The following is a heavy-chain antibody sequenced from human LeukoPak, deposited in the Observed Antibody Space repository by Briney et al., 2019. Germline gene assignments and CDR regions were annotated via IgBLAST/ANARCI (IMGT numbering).Heavy chain of an antibody. CDR2: ISGSSSYI. CDR1: GFTFSSYS. J-gene: IGHJ4*02. V-gene: IGHV3-21*01. Sequence: GGSLRLSCAASGFTFSSYSMNWVRQAPGKGLEWVSSISGSSSYIYYADSVKGRFTISRDNAKNSLFLQMNSLRAEDTAVYYCARDVGWDSSLVTTTRSDYWGQGTLVTVSS. D-gene: IGHD2-21*02. CDR3: ARDVGWDSSLVTTTRSDY.